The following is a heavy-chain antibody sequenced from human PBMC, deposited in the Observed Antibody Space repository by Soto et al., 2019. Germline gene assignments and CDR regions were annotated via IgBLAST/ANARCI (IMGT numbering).Heavy chain of an antibody. D-gene: IGHD5-12*01. CDR3: AKGDNLGPKTGYAFDP. CDR1: GDSVSSNTAS. J-gene: IGHJ5*02. V-gene: IGHV6-1*01. Sequence: SQTLSLTCAISGDSVSSNTASWNWIRQSPSRGLEWLGRTYFRSKWYNDYAVSVKSRIIIDPDTTNNQFSLQLNSVTPEDTAVYFCAKGDNLGPKTGYAFDPWGQGIMVTVSS. CDR2: TYFRSKWYN.